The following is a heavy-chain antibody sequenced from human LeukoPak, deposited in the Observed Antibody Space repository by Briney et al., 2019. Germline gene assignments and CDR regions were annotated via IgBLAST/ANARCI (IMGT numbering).Heavy chain of an antibody. V-gene: IGHV4-61*02. J-gene: IGHJ6*04. CDR2: FYTSGST. CDR1: GGSVSSGNYY. Sequence: SETLSLTCSVSGGSVSSGNYYWTWIRQPAGKGLEWIGRFYTSGSTNYNPSLESRVAISLDTSKNQFSLELSSVTAADTAVYYCARETTLGPTSRMDVWGKGTTVTVSS. D-gene: IGHD1-1*01. CDR3: ARETTLGPTSRMDV.